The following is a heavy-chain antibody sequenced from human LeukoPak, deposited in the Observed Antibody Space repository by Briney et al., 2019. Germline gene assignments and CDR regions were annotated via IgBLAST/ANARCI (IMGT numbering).Heavy chain of an antibody. Sequence: GGSLRLSCAASGFTFSTYAMSWVRQAPGRGLEWVSAIRGSGGNTYHADSVKDRFTISRDNSKNTLYLQMNSLRAEDTAVYYCAKDRGFGAAAGHSFYFDYWGQGTLVTVSS. J-gene: IGHJ4*02. CDR3: AKDRGFGAAAGHSFYFDY. CDR1: GFTFSTYA. V-gene: IGHV3-23*01. CDR2: IRGSGGNT. D-gene: IGHD6-25*01.